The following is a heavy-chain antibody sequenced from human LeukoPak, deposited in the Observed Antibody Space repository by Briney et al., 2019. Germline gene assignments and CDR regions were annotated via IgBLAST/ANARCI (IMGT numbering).Heavy chain of an antibody. V-gene: IGHV4-38-2*02. Sequence: PSETLSLTCTVSGYSISSGYYWGWIRQPPGKGLEWIGSIYYSESTYYNPSLKSRVTISVDTSRNQFSLKLSSVTAADTAVYYCARGSSDCYYYMDVWGKGTTVTVSS. CDR2: IYYSEST. CDR3: ARGSSDCYYYMDV. CDR1: GYSISSGYY. J-gene: IGHJ6*03. D-gene: IGHD1-26*01.